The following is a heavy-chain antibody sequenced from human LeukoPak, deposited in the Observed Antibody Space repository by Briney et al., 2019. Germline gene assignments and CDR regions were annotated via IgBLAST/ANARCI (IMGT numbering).Heavy chain of an antibody. CDR2: IYHSGST. D-gene: IGHD3-22*01. J-gene: IGHJ5*02. V-gene: IGHV4-38-2*02. CDR1: GYSISSGYY. Sequence: PSETLSLTCAVSGYSISSGYYWGWIRQPPGKGLEWIGSIYHSGSTYYNPSLKSRVTISVDTSKNQFSLKLSSVTAADTAVYYCAREGSLYDSGNYYLSWFDPWGQGTLVTVSS. CDR3: AREGSLYDSGNYYLSWFDP.